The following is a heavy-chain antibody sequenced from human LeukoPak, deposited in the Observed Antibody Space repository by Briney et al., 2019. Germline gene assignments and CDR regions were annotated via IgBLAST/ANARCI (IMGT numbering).Heavy chain of an antibody. CDR3: AKVKEMYSSGSYYFDY. V-gene: IGHV3-30*18. J-gene: IGHJ4*02. Sequence: PGGSLRLSCAASGLTFSNYGMHWVRQAPGKGLEWVVVTPYDGFNPYYADSVKGRFTISRDNSKNTLWLQMNSLRAEDTAVYYCAKVKEMYSSGSYYFDYWGQGTLVTVSS. CDR2: TPYDGFNP. CDR1: GLTFSNYG. D-gene: IGHD6-19*01.